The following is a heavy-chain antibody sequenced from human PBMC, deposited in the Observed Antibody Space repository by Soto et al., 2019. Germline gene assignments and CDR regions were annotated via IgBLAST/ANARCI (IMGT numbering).Heavy chain of an antibody. CDR3: AKDGVIDLFYYYMDV. D-gene: IGHD3-22*01. Sequence: GGSLRLSCAASGFTFDDYAMHWVRQAPGKGLEWVSGISWNSGSIGYADYVKGRFTISRDNAKNSLYLQMNSLRAEDTALYYCAKDGVIDLFYYYMDVWGKGTTVTVSS. CDR2: ISWNSGSI. V-gene: IGHV3-9*01. CDR1: GFTFDDYA. J-gene: IGHJ6*03.